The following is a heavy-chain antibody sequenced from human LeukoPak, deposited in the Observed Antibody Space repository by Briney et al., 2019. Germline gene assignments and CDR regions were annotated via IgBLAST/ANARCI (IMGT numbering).Heavy chain of an antibody. V-gene: IGHV3-23*01. CDR2: ISGSGGST. D-gene: IGHD3-9*01. CDR1: GFTFSSYA. CDR3: AKDHPHLTGSGAFDY. Sequence: SGGSLRLSCAASGFTFSSYAMSWVRQAPGKGLEWVSAISGSGGSTYYADSVKGRFTISRDNSKNTLYLQMNSLRAEDTAVYYCAKDHPHLTGSGAFDYWGQGTLVTVSS. J-gene: IGHJ4*02.